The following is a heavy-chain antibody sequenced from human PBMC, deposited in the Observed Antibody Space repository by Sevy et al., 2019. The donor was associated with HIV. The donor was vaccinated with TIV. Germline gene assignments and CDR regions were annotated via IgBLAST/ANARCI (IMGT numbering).Heavy chain of an antibody. CDR2: ISSSGSTI. CDR1: GFTFSDYY. V-gene: IGHV3-11*01. J-gene: IGHJ6*02. Sequence: GGSLRLSCAASGFTFSDYYMSWIRQAPGKGLEWVSYISSSGSTIYYADSVKGRFTISRDNPKNSLYLQMNSLRAEDTAVYYCARDRKVPSTYGMDVWGQGTTVTVSS. D-gene: IGHD2-2*01. CDR3: ARDRKVPSTYGMDV.